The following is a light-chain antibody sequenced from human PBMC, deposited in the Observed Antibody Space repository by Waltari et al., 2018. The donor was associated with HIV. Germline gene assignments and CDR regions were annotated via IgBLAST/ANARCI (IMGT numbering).Light chain of an antibody. CDR3: AAWDDSLKGVA. CDR1: RSNIGSNM. CDR2: AND. J-gene: IGLJ2*01. Sequence: QSVLTQPPSASGTPGKRVTIPCSGSRSNIGSNMVNWYQQLPGTAPKLLIYANDQRTSGVPDRFSGSKSGTSASLAISGLQSEDEADYFCAAWDDSLKGVAFGGGTKLTVL. V-gene: IGLV1-44*01.